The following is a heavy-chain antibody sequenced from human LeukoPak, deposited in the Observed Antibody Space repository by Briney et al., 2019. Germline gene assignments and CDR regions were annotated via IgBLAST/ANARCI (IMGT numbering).Heavy chain of an antibody. J-gene: IGHJ3*02. CDR1: GGSISSYY. CDR2: IYYSGST. Sequence: SETLSLTCTVSGGSISSYYWSWIRQPPGKGLEWIGYIYYSGSTNYNPSLKSRVTISVDTSKNQFSLKLSSVTAADTAVYYCARESGFGYDTLTIRRRHAFDIWGQGTMVTVSS. V-gene: IGHV4-59*01. CDR3: ARESGFGYDTLTIRRRHAFDI. D-gene: IGHD3-9*01.